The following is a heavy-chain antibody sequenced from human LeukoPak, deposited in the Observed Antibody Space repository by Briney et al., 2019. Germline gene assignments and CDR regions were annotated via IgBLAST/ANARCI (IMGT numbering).Heavy chain of an antibody. V-gene: IGHV3-53*01. Sequence: GGSLRLSCAASGFTVSGNYMSWVRQAPGKGLEWVSIIYPGDSTYYADSVKGRFTISRNNSKNTLDLQMNSLRAEDTAVYFRARPTSGQSFDIWGQGTMVTVSS. J-gene: IGHJ3*02. CDR1: GFTVSGNY. CDR3: ARPTSGQSFDI. CDR2: IYPGDST. D-gene: IGHD6-19*01.